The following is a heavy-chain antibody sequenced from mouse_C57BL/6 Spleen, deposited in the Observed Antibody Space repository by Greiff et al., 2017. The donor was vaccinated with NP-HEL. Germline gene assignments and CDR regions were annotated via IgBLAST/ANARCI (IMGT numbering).Heavy chain of an antibody. J-gene: IGHJ4*01. V-gene: IGHV5-12*01. CDR1: GFTFSDYY. D-gene: IGHD2-1*01. Sequence: EVNVVESGGGLVQPGGSLKLSCAASGFTFSDYYMYWVRQTPEKRLEWVAYISNGGGSTYYPDTVKGRFTISRDNAKNTLYLQMSRLKSEDTAMYYCARYGNYDAMDYWGQGTSVTVSS. CDR3: ARYGNYDAMDY. CDR2: ISNGGGST.